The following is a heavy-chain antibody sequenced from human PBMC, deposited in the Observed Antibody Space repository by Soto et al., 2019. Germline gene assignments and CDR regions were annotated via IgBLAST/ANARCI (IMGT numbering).Heavy chain of an antibody. Sequence: EVQLVESGGGLVKPGGSLRLSCAASGFTFSSYSMNWVRQAPGKGLEWVSSISSSSSYIYYADSVKGRFTISRDNAKNPLYLQMNSLRAEDTAVYYCARETYCSGGSCYFILWYFDLWGRGTLVTVSS. J-gene: IGHJ2*01. CDR3: ARETYCSGGSCYFILWYFDL. CDR1: GFTFSSYS. CDR2: ISSSSSYI. D-gene: IGHD2-15*01. V-gene: IGHV3-21*01.